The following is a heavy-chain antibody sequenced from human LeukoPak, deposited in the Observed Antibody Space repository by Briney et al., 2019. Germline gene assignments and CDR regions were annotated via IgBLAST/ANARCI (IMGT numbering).Heavy chain of an antibody. V-gene: IGHV4-61*02. Sequence: SETLSLTCTVSGGSISSGSYYWSWIRQPAGKGLEWIGRIYTSGSTNYNPSLKSRVTISVDTSKNQFSLKLSSVTAADTAVYYCARKGAAVAGPFDYWGRGTLVTVSS. CDR2: IYTSGST. CDR1: GGSISSGSYY. CDR3: ARKGAAVAGPFDY. J-gene: IGHJ4*02. D-gene: IGHD6-19*01.